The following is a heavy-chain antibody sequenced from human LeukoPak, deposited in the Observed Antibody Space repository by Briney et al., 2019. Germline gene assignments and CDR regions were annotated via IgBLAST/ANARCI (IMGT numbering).Heavy chain of an antibody. V-gene: IGHV3-23*01. Sequence: GGSLRLSCAASGFTFSTYVMSWVRQAPGKGLVWVSSVGGDGRNTYYADSVKGRFTISRDNAKNSLFLQMNSLRDEDTAVYYCARGAGSSWFYRWGQGTLVTVSS. J-gene: IGHJ5*02. D-gene: IGHD4/OR15-4a*01. CDR3: ARGAGSSWFYR. CDR1: GFTFSTYV. CDR2: VGGDGRNT.